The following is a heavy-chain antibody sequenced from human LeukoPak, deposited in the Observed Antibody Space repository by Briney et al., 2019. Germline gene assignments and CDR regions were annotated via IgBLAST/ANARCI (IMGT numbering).Heavy chain of an antibody. CDR3: AKDRYSYAFEYFDS. Sequence: GGSLRLSCAASGFTFSSYGMHWVRQAPGKGLEWVAVISYDGSNKYYADSVKGRFTISRDNSKNTLYLQMNSLRAEDTAVYYCAKDRYSYAFEYFDSWGQGTLVTVSS. CDR2: ISYDGSNK. D-gene: IGHD5-18*01. CDR1: GFTFSSYG. J-gene: IGHJ4*02. V-gene: IGHV3-30*18.